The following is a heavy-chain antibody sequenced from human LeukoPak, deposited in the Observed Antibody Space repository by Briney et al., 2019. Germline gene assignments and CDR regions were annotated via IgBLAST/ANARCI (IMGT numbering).Heavy chain of an antibody. V-gene: IGHV1-8*03. CDR2: MNPNSGNT. Sequence: ASVKVSCKASGYTFTSYDINLVRQATGQGLEWMGWMNPNSGNTGYAQKFQGRVTITRNTSISTAYMELSSLRSEDTAVYYCARGNSDGDIVVVPAAMGPAWYYYMDVWGKGTTVTVSS. J-gene: IGHJ6*03. CDR1: GYTFTSYD. CDR3: ARGNSDGDIVVVPAAMGPAWYYYMDV. D-gene: IGHD2-2*01.